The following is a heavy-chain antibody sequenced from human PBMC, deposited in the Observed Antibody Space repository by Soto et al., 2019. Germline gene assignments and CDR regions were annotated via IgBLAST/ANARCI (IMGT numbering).Heavy chain of an antibody. J-gene: IGHJ4*02. D-gene: IGHD6-19*01. CDR3: ARDASGPFDY. CDR1: GFTVSDS. V-gene: IGHV3-53*01. CDR2: IHSDGST. Sequence: GGSLRLSCSVAGFTVSDSMSWVRQAPGKGLECVSFIHSDGSTHYTASVRGRFTISRDNSKNTLYLQMDRLRVDHTAVYFCARDASGPFDYLGQVTLLTVSS.